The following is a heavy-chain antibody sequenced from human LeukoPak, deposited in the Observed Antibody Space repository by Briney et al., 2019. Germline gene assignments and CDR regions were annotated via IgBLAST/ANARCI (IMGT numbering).Heavy chain of an antibody. CDR1: GFTFSSYG. V-gene: IGHV3-30*02. CDR2: IRYDGNPT. Sequence: GGSLRLSCAASGFTFSSYGMHCVRQAPGKGLEWVSFIRYDGNPTYCADSVKGRFTISRDNSKNMVYMQMNSLRVEDTAVYYCAKDFTYGPDHWGQGTLVSVSS. CDR3: AKDFTYGPDH. J-gene: IGHJ4*02. D-gene: IGHD3-10*01.